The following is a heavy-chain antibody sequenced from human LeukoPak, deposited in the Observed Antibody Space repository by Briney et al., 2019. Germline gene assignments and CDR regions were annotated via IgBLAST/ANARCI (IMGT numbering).Heavy chain of an antibody. J-gene: IGHJ6*02. CDR2: VSGSGSTT. V-gene: IGHV3-23*01. CDR1: GFSFVTYA. Sequence: PGGSLRLSCAASGFSFVTYAMNWVRQAPGKGLEWVSTVSGSGSTTYYADSVKGRFTISRDNSKNTLYLQMNSLRAEDTAVYYCAKDVEDSEYYDFWSGYWIYYYYGMDVWGQGTTVTVSS. CDR3: AKDVEDSEYYDFWSGYWIYYYYGMDV. D-gene: IGHD3-3*01.